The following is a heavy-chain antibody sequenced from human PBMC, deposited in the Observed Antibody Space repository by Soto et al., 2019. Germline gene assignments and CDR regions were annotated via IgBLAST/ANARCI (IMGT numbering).Heavy chain of an antibody. Sequence: SVKVSCKASGGTFSSYAISWVRQAPGQGLEWMGGIIPIFGTANYAQKFQGRVTMTTDTSTSTVYMELNSLRSEDTAVYYCARGVSSGYCDYWGQGTLVTVSS. CDR2: IIPIFGTA. CDR1: GGTFSSYA. CDR3: ARGVSSGYCDY. D-gene: IGHD3-3*01. V-gene: IGHV1-69*05. J-gene: IGHJ4*02.